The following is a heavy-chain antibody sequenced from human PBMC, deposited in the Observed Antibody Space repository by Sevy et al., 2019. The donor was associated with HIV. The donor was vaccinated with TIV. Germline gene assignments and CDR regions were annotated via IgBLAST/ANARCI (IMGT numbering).Heavy chain of an antibody. V-gene: IGHV4-30-2*01. CDR2: IYHSGST. CDR3: ARYYGDHNYFDY. J-gene: IGHJ4*02. CDR1: GGSISSGGYS. Sequence: SETLSLTCAVSGGSISSGGYSWSWIRQPPGKGLEWIGYIYHSGSTYYNPSLKSRVTISVDRSKNQFSLKLSSVTAADTAMYYCARYYGDHNYFDYWGQGTLVTVSS. D-gene: IGHD4-17*01.